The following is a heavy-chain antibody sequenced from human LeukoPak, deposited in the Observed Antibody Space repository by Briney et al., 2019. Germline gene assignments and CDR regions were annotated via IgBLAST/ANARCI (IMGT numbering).Heavy chain of an antibody. D-gene: IGHD3-3*01. CDR1: GGSISSYY. CDR2: IYYSGST. V-gene: IGHV4-59*01. J-gene: IGHJ5*02. CDR3: ARVKDFWSGYQSNWFDP. Sequence: SETLSLTCTVSGGSISSYYWSWIRQPPGKGLEWVGYIYYSGSTNYNPSLKSRVTISVDTSKNQFSLKLSSVTAADTAVYYCARVKDFWSGYQSNWFDPWGQGTLVTVSS.